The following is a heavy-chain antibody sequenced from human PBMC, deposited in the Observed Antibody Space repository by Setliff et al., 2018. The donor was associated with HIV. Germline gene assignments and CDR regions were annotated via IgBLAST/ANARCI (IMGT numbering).Heavy chain of an antibody. CDR1: GGSITSGNYF. CDR3: ARGGAHYYGSGSYYNWFDP. CDR2: IYYSGSA. J-gene: IGHJ5*02. V-gene: IGHV4-61*10. Sequence: SSETLSLTCTVSGGSITSGNYFWTWIRQPAGKGLEWIGYIYYSGSANYTPSLKSRVTISLDTSKSQFSLKLSSVTAADTAMYYCARGGAHYYGSGSYYNWFDPWGQGTLVTVSS. D-gene: IGHD3-10*01.